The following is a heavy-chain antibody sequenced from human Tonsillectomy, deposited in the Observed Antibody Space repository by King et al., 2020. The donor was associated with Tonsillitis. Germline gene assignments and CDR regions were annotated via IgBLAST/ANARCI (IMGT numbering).Heavy chain of an antibody. CDR3: ARDVKEMVGYYFDY. V-gene: IGHV4-38-2*02. Sequence: VQLQESGPGLVKPSETLSLTCAVSGSSISSGYYWGWIRQPPGKGLEWIGSIYHSGSTFYNPSLKSRVTMSVDTSKNQFSLKLSSVTAADTVVYYCARDVKEMVGYYFDYWGQGTLVTVSS. CDR1: GSSISSGYY. D-gene: IGHD5-24*01. CDR2: IYHSGST. J-gene: IGHJ4*02.